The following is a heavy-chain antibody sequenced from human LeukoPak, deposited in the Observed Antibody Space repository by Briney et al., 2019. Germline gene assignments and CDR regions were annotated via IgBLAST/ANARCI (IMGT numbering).Heavy chain of an antibody. CDR3: AKSTPQWLVREGTYYYYYMDV. V-gene: IGHV3-74*01. CDR2: IKGDGIST. J-gene: IGHJ6*03. Sequence: HPGGSLRLSCEASGFTFSSYWMHWVRQAPGKGLVWVSRIKGDGISTNYADSVKGRFTISRDNSKNTLYLQMNSLRAEDTAVYYCAKSTPQWLVREGTYYYYYMDVWGKGTTVTVSS. CDR1: GFTFSSYW. D-gene: IGHD6-19*01.